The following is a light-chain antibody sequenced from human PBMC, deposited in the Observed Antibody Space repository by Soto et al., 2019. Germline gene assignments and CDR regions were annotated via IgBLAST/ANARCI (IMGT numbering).Light chain of an antibody. V-gene: IGKV1-5*01. J-gene: IGKJ2*01. CDR2: DAS. CDR1: QSISRW. Sequence: DIQMTQSPSTLSASVGDRVTITCRASQSISRWVAWYQQKPGKAPKLLIYDASSLESGVPSRFSGSGSGTEFTLTISSLQPDDFATYYCQQYNHYSTFGRWTKLEIK. CDR3: QQYNHYST.